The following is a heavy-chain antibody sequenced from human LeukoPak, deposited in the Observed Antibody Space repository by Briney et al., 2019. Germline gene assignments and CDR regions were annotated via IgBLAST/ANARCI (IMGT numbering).Heavy chain of an antibody. V-gene: IGHV1-2*02. J-gene: IGHJ4*02. D-gene: IGHD3-22*01. CDR1: GYSFTAYY. CDR3: ARTYYYDSSGYYFDY. CDR2: INPNSGGT. Sequence: ASVKVSCKASGYSFTAYYMHWVRQAPGQGLEWMGWINPNSGGTNYAQKFQGRVTMTRDTSITTAYMELSSLRSEDTAVYYCARTYYYDSSGYYFDYWGQGTLVTVSS.